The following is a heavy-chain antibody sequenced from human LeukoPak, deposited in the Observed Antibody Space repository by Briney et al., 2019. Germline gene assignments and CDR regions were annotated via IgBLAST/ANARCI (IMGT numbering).Heavy chain of an antibody. CDR2: ISSSSSYI. V-gene: IGHV3-21*01. Sequence: GGSLRLSCAASGFIFNTYSMNWVRQAPGKGLEWVSSISSSSSYIYYADSVKGRFTISRDNAKNSLFLQVNSLRAEDTAVYYCARDWYGRADYWGQGTLVTVSS. CDR3: ARDWYGRADY. J-gene: IGHJ4*02. D-gene: IGHD1-14*01. CDR1: GFIFNTYS.